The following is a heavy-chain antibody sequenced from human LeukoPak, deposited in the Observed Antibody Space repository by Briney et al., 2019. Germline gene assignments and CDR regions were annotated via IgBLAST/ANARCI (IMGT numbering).Heavy chain of an antibody. D-gene: IGHD5-18*01. CDR1: GFTFSSYA. Sequence: GGSLRLSCAASGFTFSSYAMHWVRQAPGKGLEWVAVISYDGSNKYYADSVKGRFTISRDNSKNTLYLQMNSLRAEDTAVYYCARVYGYSYGYGHLGSASPGAFDYWGQGTLVTVSS. CDR3: ARVYGYSYGYGHLGSASPGAFDY. J-gene: IGHJ4*02. CDR2: ISYDGSNK. V-gene: IGHV3-30*04.